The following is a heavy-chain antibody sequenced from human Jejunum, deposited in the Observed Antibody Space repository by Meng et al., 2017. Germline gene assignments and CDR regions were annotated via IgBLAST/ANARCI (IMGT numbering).Heavy chain of an antibody. Sequence: GGSLRLSCAASGFTFSSYAMHWVRQAPGKGLEWVAVISYADGSIKYYADSVKGRFTISRDNSKNTLFLQMNSLTAEDTAVYYYARDPTAVANKPQYYFDYWGQGTLVTVSS. CDR3: ARDPTAVANKPQYYFDY. CDR2: ISYADGSIK. CDR1: GFTFSSYA. D-gene: IGHD6-19*01. V-gene: IGHV3-30*04. J-gene: IGHJ4*02.